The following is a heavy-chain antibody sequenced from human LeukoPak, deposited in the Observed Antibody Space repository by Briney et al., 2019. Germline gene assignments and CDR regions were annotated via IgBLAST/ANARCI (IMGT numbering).Heavy chain of an antibody. CDR1: GYTFTGYY. V-gene: IGHV1-2*02. J-gene: IGHJ4*02. D-gene: IGHD3-10*01. Sequence: ASVKVSCKASGYTFTGYYMHWVRQAPGQGLEWMGWINPNSGGTNYAQKFQGRVTMTRDTSISTAYMELSRLRSDDTAVYYCARAYYYGSGSYYFGYWGQGTLVTVSS. CDR2: INPNSGGT. CDR3: ARAYYYGSGSYYFGY.